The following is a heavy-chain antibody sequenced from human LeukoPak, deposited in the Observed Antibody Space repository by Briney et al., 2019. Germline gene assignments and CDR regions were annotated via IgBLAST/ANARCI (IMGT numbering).Heavy chain of an antibody. Sequence: SETLSLTCNVLGGSIKSSNYYWGWIRQPPGKGLEWIGSIYYSGSTYYNPSLKGRGTMSVDTSNNQFSLKLTSATAPDTAVYYCGRLFYYDSRGPPSWGQGTLVTVSS. V-gene: IGHV4-39*01. J-gene: IGHJ5*02. CDR3: GRLFYYDSRGPPS. D-gene: IGHD3-22*01. CDR2: IYYSGST. CDR1: GGSIKSSNYY.